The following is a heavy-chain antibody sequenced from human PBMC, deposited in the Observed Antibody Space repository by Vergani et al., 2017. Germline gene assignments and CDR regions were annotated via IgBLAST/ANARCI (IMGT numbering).Heavy chain of an antibody. CDR3: ATKSXGTPGCQIGYFRE. J-gene: IGHJ1*01. CDR2: ISYDGTQK. D-gene: IGHD1-1*01. V-gene: IGHV3-30*03. CDR1: GFTSSYYG. Sequence: QVHLVESGGGVVQPGRSLRLSCVVSGFTSSYYGMHWVRQAPGKGLEWVAVISYDGTQKYYADSVKGRFTISRDNSKSTLYLQMNSLRTEDTAGYYCATKSXGTPGCQIGYFREWGQGTLVTVSS.